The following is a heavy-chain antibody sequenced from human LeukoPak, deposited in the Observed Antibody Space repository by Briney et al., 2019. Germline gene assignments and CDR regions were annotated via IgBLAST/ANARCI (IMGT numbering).Heavy chain of an antibody. CDR1: GGSISSSSDY. Sequence: SETLSLTCTVSGGSISSSSDYWGWIRQAPGKGLEWIGSIYYHENTYYNSSLKSRVTISVDTSKNHFSLKLNSVTAADTAVYFCARRACSAAYLKHFDYWGQGTLVTVSS. D-gene: IGHD2-15*01. J-gene: IGHJ4*02. V-gene: IGHV4-39*02. CDR2: IYYHENT. CDR3: ARRACSAAYLKHFDY.